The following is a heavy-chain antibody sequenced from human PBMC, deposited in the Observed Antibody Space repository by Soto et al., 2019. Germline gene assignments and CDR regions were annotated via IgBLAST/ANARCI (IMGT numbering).Heavy chain of an antibody. Sequence: QVQLVQSGAEVRKPGSSVRVSCKASGGSFNRHTISWVRQAPGQGLEWMGGIIPIFGTANYAQKFQGRVTITADESTSTAYMELSSLRSEDTAVYYCARLTVTWGIDYWGQGTLVTVSS. J-gene: IGHJ4*02. D-gene: IGHD4-4*01. CDR3: ARLTVTWGIDY. V-gene: IGHV1-69*01. CDR2: IIPIFGTA. CDR1: GGSFNRHT.